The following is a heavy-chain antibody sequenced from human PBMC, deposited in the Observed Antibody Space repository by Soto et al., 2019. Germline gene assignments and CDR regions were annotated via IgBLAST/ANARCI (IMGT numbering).Heavy chain of an antibody. Sequence: PGGSLRLSCAVSGVTLTNVWMNWVRQAPGKGPEWVGRIKSETDGGTVDYAAPVKGRFTISRDDSENTLFLQMDSLKTEDTAVYYCSHGYYQYFDSWGQGTLVTVSS. CDR1: GVTLTNVW. D-gene: IGHD5-18*01. V-gene: IGHV3-15*07. CDR3: SHGYYQYFDS. CDR2: IKSETDGGTV. J-gene: IGHJ4*02.